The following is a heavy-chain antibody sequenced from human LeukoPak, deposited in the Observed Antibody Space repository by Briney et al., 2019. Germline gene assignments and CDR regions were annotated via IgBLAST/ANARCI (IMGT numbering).Heavy chain of an antibody. Sequence: PGGSLRLSCAASGFTFSSYWMSSVRQAPGKGLEWVANIKEDGSEQFYVDFVKGRFTISRDNAKNYLYLKMKSLRAEDTGVYYCARDGLYCTNGVCYFDYWGQGTLVSVSS. D-gene: IGHD2-8*01. CDR3: ARDGLYCTNGVCYFDY. CDR1: GFTFSSYW. CDR2: IKEDGSEQ. J-gene: IGHJ4*02. V-gene: IGHV3-7*01.